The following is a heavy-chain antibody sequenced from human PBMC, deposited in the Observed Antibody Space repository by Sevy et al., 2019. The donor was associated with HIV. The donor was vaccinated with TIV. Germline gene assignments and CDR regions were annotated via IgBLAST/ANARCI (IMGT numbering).Heavy chain of an antibody. D-gene: IGHD3-10*01. CDR1: GGSFSGYY. Sequence: SETLSLTCAVYGGSFSGYYWSWIRQPPGKGLEWIGEINHSGSTNYNPSLKSRVTISVDTSKNQFSLKLSSVTAADTALYYCARGTHGSGSYYNILNGMDVWGQGTTVTVSS. V-gene: IGHV4-34*01. CDR2: INHSGST. CDR3: ARGTHGSGSYYNILNGMDV. J-gene: IGHJ6*02.